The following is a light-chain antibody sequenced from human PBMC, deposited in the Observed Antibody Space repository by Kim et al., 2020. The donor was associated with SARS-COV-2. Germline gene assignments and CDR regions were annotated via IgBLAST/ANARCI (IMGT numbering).Light chain of an antibody. Sequence: SLSPGERATLSCRASQSVRTYLAWYQQKPGQSPRLLIYDASNRATGIPARFSGSGSGTDFTLTISSLGPEDFAVYYCQQRGNWPTFGQGTRLEIK. V-gene: IGKV3-11*01. J-gene: IGKJ5*01. CDR3: QQRGNWPT. CDR2: DAS. CDR1: QSVRTY.